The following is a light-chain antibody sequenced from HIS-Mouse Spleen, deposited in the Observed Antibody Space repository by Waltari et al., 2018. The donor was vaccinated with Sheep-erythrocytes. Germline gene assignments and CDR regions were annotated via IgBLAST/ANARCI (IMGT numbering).Light chain of an antibody. CDR3: CSYAGSSTPWV. J-gene: IGLJ3*02. Sequence: QSALTQPASVSGSPGQSITISCTGTSSDVGSYNLASWYQQPPGKAPKRMIYEGSKRPSGVSNRFSGSKSGNTASLTISGLQAEDEADYYCCSYAGSSTPWVFGGGTKLTVL. CDR2: EGS. CDR1: SSDVGSYNL. V-gene: IGLV2-23*01.